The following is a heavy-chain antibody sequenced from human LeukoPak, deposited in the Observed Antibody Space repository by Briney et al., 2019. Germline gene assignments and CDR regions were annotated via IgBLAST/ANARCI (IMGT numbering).Heavy chain of an antibody. Sequence: SGGSLRLSCAASGFTFSDYYMTWIRQAPGKGLEWDSCISSSGSTIFYADSVKGRFTISRDNAKSSLFLQMNSLRAEDTAVYYCARVNRVAAIQELDYWGQGTLVTVSS. CDR2: ISSSGSTI. CDR1: GFTFSDYY. V-gene: IGHV3-11*01. D-gene: IGHD2-21*02. CDR3: ARVNRVAAIQELDY. J-gene: IGHJ4*02.